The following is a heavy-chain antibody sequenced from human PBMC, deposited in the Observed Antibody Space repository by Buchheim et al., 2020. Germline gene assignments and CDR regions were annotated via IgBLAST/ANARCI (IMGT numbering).Heavy chain of an antibody. CDR3: AHRGAHSTREHFES. CDR2: IYWDDDR. V-gene: IGHV2-5*02. CDR1: GFSLRTSGEG. Sequence: QITLKESGPPLVKPTETLTLTCSFSGFSLRTSGEGVGWIRQPPGKALEWLALIYWDDDRRYSPSLNSRLTITKDTNNNQVVHTVTNMDPVDTATYYCAHRGAHSTREHFESWGLRTL. D-gene: IGHD3-9*01. J-gene: IGHJ4*02.